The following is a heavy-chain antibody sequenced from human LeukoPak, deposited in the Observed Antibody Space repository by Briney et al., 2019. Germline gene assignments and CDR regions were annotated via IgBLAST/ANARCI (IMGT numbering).Heavy chain of an antibody. V-gene: IGHV3-33*01. D-gene: IGHD4-23*01. CDR2: IWYDGSNK. CDR3: AREVTPTYYYYYYGIDV. Sequence: GGSLRLSCAASGFTFSSYGMHWVRQAPGKGLEWVAVIWYDGSNKYYADSVKGRFTISRDNSKNTLYLQMNSLRAEDTAVYYCAREVTPTYYYYYYGIDVWGQGTTVTVSS. CDR1: GFTFSSYG. J-gene: IGHJ6*02.